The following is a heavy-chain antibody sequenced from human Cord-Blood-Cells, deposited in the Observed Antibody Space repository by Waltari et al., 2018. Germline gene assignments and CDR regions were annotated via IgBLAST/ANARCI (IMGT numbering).Heavy chain of an antibody. V-gene: IGHV1-69*18. CDR2: IIPIFSTA. Sequence: QVQLVQSGAEVKKPGSSVKVSCKASGGTFSSYAISWVRQAAGQGLEWMGRIIPIFSTANYAQKFQGRVTITSNESTSTGYMEVSILRSEDTALYYCARDKPYSSSWFDYWGQGTLVTVSS. D-gene: IGHD6-13*01. J-gene: IGHJ4*02. CDR1: GGTFSSYA. CDR3: ARDKPYSSSWFDY.